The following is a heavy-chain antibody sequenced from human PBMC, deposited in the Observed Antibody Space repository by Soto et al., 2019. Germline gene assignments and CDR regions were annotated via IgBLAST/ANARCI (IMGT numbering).Heavy chain of an antibody. J-gene: IGHJ4*02. Sequence: SETLSLTCAVYGGSFSGYYWSWIRQPPGKGLEWIGEINHSGSTNYNPSLKSRVTISVDTSKNQFSLKLSSVTAADTAVYYCARGRWRSLLGPTGPIVATITLDYWGQGTLVTVSS. CDR3: ARGRWRSLLGPTGPIVATITLDY. D-gene: IGHD5-12*01. V-gene: IGHV4-34*01. CDR2: INHSGST. CDR1: GGSFSGYY.